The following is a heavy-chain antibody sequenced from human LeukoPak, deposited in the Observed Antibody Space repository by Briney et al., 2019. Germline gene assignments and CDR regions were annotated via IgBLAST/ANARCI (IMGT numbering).Heavy chain of an antibody. Sequence: GGSLRLSCAASGFTFTTYSMTWVRQAPGKGLEWVSIISSGSSAIFSADALKGRFTISRDDAKNLLYLDMNSLRAEDTAVYYCARGHTAATRHFDFWGQGTLVTVSS. V-gene: IGHV3-21*01. J-gene: IGHJ4*02. D-gene: IGHD6-25*01. CDR3: ARGHTAATRHFDF. CDR2: ISSGSSAI. CDR1: GFTFTTYS.